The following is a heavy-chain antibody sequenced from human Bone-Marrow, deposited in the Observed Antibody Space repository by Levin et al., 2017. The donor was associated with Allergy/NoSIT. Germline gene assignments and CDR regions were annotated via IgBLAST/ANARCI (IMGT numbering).Heavy chain of an antibody. V-gene: IGHV3-7*01. J-gene: IGHJ5*02. CDR3: ARDQSLYNWNFWLDP. Sequence: GESLKISCAASGFTFSSYWMSWVRQAPGKGLEWVANIKQDGSEKYYVDSVKGRFTISRDNAKNSLYLQMNSLRAEDTAVYYCARDQSLYNWNFWLDPWGQGTLVTVSS. D-gene: IGHD1-7*01. CDR2: IKQDGSEK. CDR1: GFTFSSYW.